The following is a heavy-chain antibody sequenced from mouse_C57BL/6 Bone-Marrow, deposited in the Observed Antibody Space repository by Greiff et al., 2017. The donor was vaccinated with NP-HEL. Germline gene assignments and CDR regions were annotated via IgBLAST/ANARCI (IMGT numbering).Heavy chain of an antibody. D-gene: IGHD1-1*01. CDR3: ARGGIYYYGSSPFAY. Sequence: VQLQQSRPELVKPGDSVKISCKASGYSFTGYFMNWVMQSHGKSLEWIGRINPYNGDTFYNQKFKGKATLTVDKSSSTAHMELRSLTSEDSAVYYCARGGIYYYGSSPFAYWGQGTLVTVSA. CDR2: INPYNGDT. CDR1: GYSFTGYF. V-gene: IGHV1-20*01. J-gene: IGHJ3*01.